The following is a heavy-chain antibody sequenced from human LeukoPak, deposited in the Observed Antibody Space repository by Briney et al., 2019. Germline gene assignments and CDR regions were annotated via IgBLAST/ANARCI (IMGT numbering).Heavy chain of an antibody. J-gene: IGHJ4*02. Sequence: GGSLRLSCAASGFTFSSYWMSWVRQAPGKGLEWVANIKQDGSEKYYVDSVKGRFTISRDNAKNSLYLQMNSLRAEDTAVYYCARDEDNWNYPGNFDYWGRGTLVTVSS. CDR2: IKQDGSEK. CDR3: ARDEDNWNYPGNFDY. CDR1: GFTFSSYW. D-gene: IGHD1-7*01. V-gene: IGHV3-7*01.